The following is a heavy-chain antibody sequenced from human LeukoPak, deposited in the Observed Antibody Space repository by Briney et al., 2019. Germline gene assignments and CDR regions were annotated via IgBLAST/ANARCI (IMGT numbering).Heavy chain of an antibody. J-gene: IGHJ4*02. Sequence: PSETLSLTCTASGGSISSYYWSWIRQPPGKGLEWIGYIYYSGSTNYNPSLKSRVTISVDTSKNQFSLKLSSVTAADTAVYYCARAKITTRYFDYWGQGTLVTVSS. D-gene: IGHD4-11*01. V-gene: IGHV4-59*01. CDR1: GGSISSYY. CDR3: ARAKITTRYFDY. CDR2: IYYSGST.